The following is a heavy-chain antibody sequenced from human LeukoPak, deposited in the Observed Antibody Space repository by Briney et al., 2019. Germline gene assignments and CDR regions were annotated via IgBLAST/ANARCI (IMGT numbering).Heavy chain of an antibody. CDR3: TTDPFLWFGELEV. V-gene: IGHV3-48*01. CDR2: ISSSSSTI. Sequence: PGGSLRLSCAASGFTFSSYSMNWVRQAPGKGLEWVSYISSSSSTIYYADSVKGRFTISRDNAKNSLYLQMNSLKTEDTAVYYCTTDPFLWFGELEVGGQGTLVTVSS. J-gene: IGHJ4*02. CDR1: GFTFSSYS. D-gene: IGHD3-10*01.